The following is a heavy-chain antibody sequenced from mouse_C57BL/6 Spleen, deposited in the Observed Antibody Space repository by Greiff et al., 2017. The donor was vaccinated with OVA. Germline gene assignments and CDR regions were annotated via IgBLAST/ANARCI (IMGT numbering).Heavy chain of an antibody. CDR2: IYPSDSET. J-gene: IGHJ4*01. Sequence: VQLQQPGAELVRPGSSVKLSCKASGYTFTSYWMDWVKQRPGQGLEWIGNIYPSDSETHYNQKFKDKATLTVDKSSSTAYMQLSSLTSEDSAVYYCALYYGSSYAMDYWGQGTSVTVSS. D-gene: IGHD1-1*01. V-gene: IGHV1-61*01. CDR3: ALYYGSSYAMDY. CDR1: GYTFTSYW.